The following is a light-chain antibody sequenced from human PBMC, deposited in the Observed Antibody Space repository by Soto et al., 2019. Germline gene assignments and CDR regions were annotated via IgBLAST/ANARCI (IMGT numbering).Light chain of an antibody. CDR3: QQYGSPPYT. J-gene: IGKJ2*01. CDR2: DAS. Sequence: EFVLTQSPGTLSLSPGEGATLSCRASQSVRSNYLAWYQQKPGQAPRLLMYDASSRAGGVPDRFRGSGSGTDFTLTISRLEPEDFAVFYCQQYGSPPYTFGQGTKLEIK. CDR1: QSVRSNY. V-gene: IGKV3-20*01.